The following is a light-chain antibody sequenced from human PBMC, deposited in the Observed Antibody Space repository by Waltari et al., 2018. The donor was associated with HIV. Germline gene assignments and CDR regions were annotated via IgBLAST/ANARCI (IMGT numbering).Light chain of an antibody. V-gene: IGLV2-8*01. CDR2: EVT. Sequence: HSALTQPPSASGSPGQSVTISCTGAGSDVGAYNYVSWYQQHPGKAPKRMIYEVTKRPSVVPYRVFGSESDNTASLTGSVLQAEDEAVYYCSSYAVSNRLVFGGGTKLTVL. J-gene: IGLJ3*02. CDR3: SSYAVSNRLV. CDR1: GSDVGAYNY.